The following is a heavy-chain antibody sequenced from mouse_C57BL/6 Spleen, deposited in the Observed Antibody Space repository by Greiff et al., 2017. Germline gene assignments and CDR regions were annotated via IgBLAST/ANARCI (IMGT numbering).Heavy chain of an antibody. J-gene: IGHJ4*01. CDR3: ARDYNSNYPYAMDY. CDR1: GYTFTGYW. Sequence: VQLQQSGAELMKPGASVKLSCKATGYTFTGYWIEWVQPGPGHGLEWLGEILPGRGSTNSTEQFTGKDPFTADTSSNTAYMQLSSLTTEDSAIYYCARDYNSNYPYAMDYWGQGTSGTVAS. V-gene: IGHV1-9*01. CDR2: ILPGRGST. D-gene: IGHD2-5*01.